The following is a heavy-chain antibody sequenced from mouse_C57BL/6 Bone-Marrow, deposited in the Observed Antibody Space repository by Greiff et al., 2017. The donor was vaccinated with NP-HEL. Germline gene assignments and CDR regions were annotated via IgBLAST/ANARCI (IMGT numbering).Heavy chain of an antibody. Sequence: VTLKESGPGIFPPSQTLRLPFSFSGVLLSPFGIGVGWVRSPSGKGLEWLAHIWWDDDKYYNPALKSRLTISKDTSKNQVFLKIANVDTADTATYYCARRHYGAYFDYWGQGTTLTVSS. D-gene: IGHD1-1*01. CDR2: IWWDDDK. CDR1: GVLLSPFGIG. V-gene: IGHV8-8*01. J-gene: IGHJ2*01. CDR3: ARRHYGAYFDY.